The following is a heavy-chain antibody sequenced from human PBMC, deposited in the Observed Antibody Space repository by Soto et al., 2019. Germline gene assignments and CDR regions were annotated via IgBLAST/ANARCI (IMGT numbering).Heavy chain of an antibody. CDR3: APDRGQYSSSSGFYRY. V-gene: IGHV3-21*01. CDR2: ISSSSSYI. CDR1: GFTFSSYS. D-gene: IGHD6-6*01. Sequence: GGSLRLSCAASGFTFSSYSMNWVRQAPGKGLEWVSSISSSSSYIYYADSVKGRFTISRDNAKNSLYLQMNSLRAEDTAVYYCAPDRGQYSSSSGFYRYWGQGTLVTVSS. J-gene: IGHJ4*02.